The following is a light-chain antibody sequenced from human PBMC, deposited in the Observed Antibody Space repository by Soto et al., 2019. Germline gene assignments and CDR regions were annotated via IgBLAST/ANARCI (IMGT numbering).Light chain of an antibody. CDR3: EDYSSSSGLT. J-gene: IGKJ4*01. V-gene: IGKV1-5*03. Sequence: DIQMTQSPSTLSASVGDRVTITCWASQSISSWLAWYQQKPGKAPKLLIFQASSLKSGVPSRFSGSGSATEYTLTISSLQPDDFATYYCEDYSSSSGLTFCGGTKVEIK. CDR1: QSISSW. CDR2: QAS.